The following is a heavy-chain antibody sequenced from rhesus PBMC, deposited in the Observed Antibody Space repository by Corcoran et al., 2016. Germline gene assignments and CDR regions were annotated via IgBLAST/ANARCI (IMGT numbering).Heavy chain of an antibody. CDR3: TRRAGVTNFDY. Sequence: EVRLVESGGGLVQPGGSLRLSCAASGLSFSDYYMSWVRQAPGKGPEWVGLNKNKASVRTAEYDASVKGRFTISRDDSQRIASLQMNSLNTEDTAVYYCTRRAGVTNFDYWGQGVLVTVSS. CDR2: NKNKASVRTA. V-gene: IGHV3-116*02. J-gene: IGHJ4*01. CDR1: GLSFSDYY. D-gene: IGHD3-34*01.